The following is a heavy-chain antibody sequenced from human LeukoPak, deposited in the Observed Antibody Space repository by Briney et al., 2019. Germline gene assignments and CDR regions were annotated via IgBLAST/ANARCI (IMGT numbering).Heavy chain of an antibody. CDR2: ISGSGGST. CDR1: GGSVSSGSYY. CDR3: AKDHPPLWFGELPHFPPPNWFDP. Sequence: ETLSLTCTVSGGSVSSGSYYWSWIRQPPGKGLEWVSAISGSGGSTYYADSVKGRFTISRDNSKNTLYLQMNSLRAEDTAVYYCAKDHPPLWFGELPHFPPPNWFDPWGQGTLVTVSS. J-gene: IGHJ5*02. V-gene: IGHV3-23*01. D-gene: IGHD3-10*01.